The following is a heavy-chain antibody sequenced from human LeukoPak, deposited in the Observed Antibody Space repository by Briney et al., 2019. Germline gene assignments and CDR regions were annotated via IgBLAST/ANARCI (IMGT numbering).Heavy chain of an antibody. V-gene: IGHV5-51*01. D-gene: IGHD2-2*01. Sequence: PGESLKISCKGSGYTFTNYWIGWVRQMPGKGLEWMGIIFPSDSDTRYSPSFQGQVTISVDKSISTAYLQWSSLKASDTAIYYCARHHCTSTSCYPYYYYAMEVWGPGTKVTVSS. J-gene: IGHJ6*02. CDR2: IFPSDSDT. CDR1: GYTFTNYW. CDR3: ARHHCTSTSCYPYYYYAMEV.